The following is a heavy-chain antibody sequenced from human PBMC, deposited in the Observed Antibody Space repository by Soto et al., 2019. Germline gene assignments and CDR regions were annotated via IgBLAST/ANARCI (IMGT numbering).Heavy chain of an antibody. Sequence: QVHLVQSGSEVKKPGSSVTVSCKASGGTFNTYTFSWVRQAPGQGLEWMGSILPIMGSVNYAHDFRGRLSITADPSTTTAYMELTSLTSHDTAIYYCARITRYSYPTSDPLDNWGQGTLVTVSS. CDR3: ARITRYSYPTSDPLDN. CDR1: GGTFNTYT. V-gene: IGHV1-69*01. J-gene: IGHJ4*02. CDR2: ILPIMGSV. D-gene: IGHD2-15*01.